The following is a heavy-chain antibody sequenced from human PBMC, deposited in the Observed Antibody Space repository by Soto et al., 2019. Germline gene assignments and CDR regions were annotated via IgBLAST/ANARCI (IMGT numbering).Heavy chain of an antibody. CDR2: INPNSGGT. Sequence: ASVKVSCKASGYTFTDYYMHWVRQAPGQGLEWMGWINPNSGGTNYAQKFQGRVTMTRDTSISTAYMELNRLRSDDTAVYYCARDQSPSSGWPGMDVLGQGTTVTV. J-gene: IGHJ6*02. CDR3: ARDQSPSSGWPGMDV. D-gene: IGHD6-19*01. CDR1: GYTFTDYY. V-gene: IGHV1-2*02.